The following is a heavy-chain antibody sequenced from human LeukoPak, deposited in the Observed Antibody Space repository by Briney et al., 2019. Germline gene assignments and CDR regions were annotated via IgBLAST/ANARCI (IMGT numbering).Heavy chain of an antibody. J-gene: IGHJ4*02. V-gene: IGHV1-69*13. Sequence: SVKVSCKASGYTFTSYAISWVRQAPGQGLEWMGGIIPIFGTANYAQKFQGRVTITADESTSTAYMELSSLRSEDTAVYYCARDYIEYSSSSGHYFDYWGQGTLVTVSS. CDR1: GYTFTSYA. CDR3: ARDYIEYSSSSGHYFDY. D-gene: IGHD6-6*01. CDR2: IIPIFGTA.